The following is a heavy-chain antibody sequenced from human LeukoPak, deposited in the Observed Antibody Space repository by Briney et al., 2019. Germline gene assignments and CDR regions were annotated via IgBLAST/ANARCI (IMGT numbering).Heavy chain of an antibody. D-gene: IGHD2-21*02. V-gene: IGHV3-21*01. CDR2: ISSSSSYI. CDR3: ARTRYCGGDCYSAFDY. Sequence: GGSLRLSCAASGFTFSSYSMNWVRQVPGKGLEWVSSISSSSSYIYYADSVKGRFTISRDNAKNSLYLQMNSLRAEDTAVYYCARTRYCGGDCYSAFDYWGQGTLVTVSS. CDR1: GFTFSSYS. J-gene: IGHJ4*02.